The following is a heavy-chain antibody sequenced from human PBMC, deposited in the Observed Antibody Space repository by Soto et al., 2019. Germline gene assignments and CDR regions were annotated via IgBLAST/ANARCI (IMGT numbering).Heavy chain of an antibody. J-gene: IGHJ4*02. Sequence: QVQLVESRGGVVQPGRSLRLSCAASGFTVSSYGMHWVRQAPGKGLEWVAVISYDGSNKYYADSVKGRFTISRDNSKNTLYLQMNSLRAEDTAVYYCAKQGIAAAALDYWGQGTLVTVSS. CDR1: GFTVSSYG. CDR3: AKQGIAAAALDY. D-gene: IGHD6-13*01. V-gene: IGHV3-30*18. CDR2: ISYDGSNK.